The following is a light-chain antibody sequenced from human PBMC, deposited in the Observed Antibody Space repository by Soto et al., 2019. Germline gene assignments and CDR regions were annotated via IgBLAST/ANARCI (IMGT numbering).Light chain of an antibody. CDR1: QSISNY. CDR3: QQGYSSLLT. J-gene: IGKJ4*01. V-gene: IGKV1-39*01. CDR2: GAS. Sequence: IQMTQSPSSLSASVGDRVTITCRASQSISNYLNWYQLKPGKAPQLLIYGASNLKNGVPSRFSGSGSGTDFTLTISSLQPEDFAAYYCQQGYSSLLTFGGGTKVDIK.